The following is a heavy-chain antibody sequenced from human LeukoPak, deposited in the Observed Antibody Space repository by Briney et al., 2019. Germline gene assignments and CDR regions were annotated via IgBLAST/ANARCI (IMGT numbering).Heavy chain of an antibody. V-gene: IGHV3-21*01. CDR1: GFTVSSYS. CDR2: ISSSSSYI. J-gene: IGHJ2*01. Sequence: GGSLRLSCAASGFTVSSYSMHWVRQAPGKGLEWVSSISSSSSYIYYADSVEGRFTVSRDNAKNSQYLQMNGLRAEDTAVYYCATTRLFDHGGNSVNYFDLWGRGTLVTVSS. D-gene: IGHD4-23*01. CDR3: ATTRLFDHGGNSVNYFDL.